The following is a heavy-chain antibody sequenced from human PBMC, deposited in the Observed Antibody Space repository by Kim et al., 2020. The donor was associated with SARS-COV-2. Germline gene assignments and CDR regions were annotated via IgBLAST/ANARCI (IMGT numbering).Heavy chain of an antibody. J-gene: IGHJ4*02. Sequence: YYAESVNGRFTISRDNAKNSLYLRMNSLRAEDTAVYYCARSSSGYYGFDYWGQITLGTVSS. D-gene: IGHD3-22*01. V-gene: IGHV3-21*01. CDR3: ARSSSGYYGFDY.